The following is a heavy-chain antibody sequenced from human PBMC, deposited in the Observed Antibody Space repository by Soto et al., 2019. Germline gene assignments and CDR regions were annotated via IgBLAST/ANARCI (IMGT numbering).Heavy chain of an antibody. V-gene: IGHV1-8*01. J-gene: IGHJ4*02. CDR1: GYTFTSYD. CDR2: MNPNSGNT. Sequence: QVQLVQSGAEVKKPGASVKVSCKASGYTFTSYDINWVRQATGQGREWMGWMNPNSGNTGYAQKFQGRVTMTRNTTTSTAYMELRSLRSEDTAVYYWARGGGKYCSGGSCPTDYWGQGTLVTVSS. CDR3: ARGGGKYCSGGSCPTDY. D-gene: IGHD2-15*01.